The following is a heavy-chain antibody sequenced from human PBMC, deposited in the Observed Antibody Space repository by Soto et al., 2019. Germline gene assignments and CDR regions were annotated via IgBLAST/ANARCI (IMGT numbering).Heavy chain of an antibody. CDR2: ISPTGEQR. CDR1: RFTFRNYG. J-gene: IGHJ6*02. V-gene: IGHV3-23*01. Sequence: GGSLRLSCAASRFTFRNYGMSWVRQGPGKGLEWVSGISPTGEQRFYVDSVKGRFFISRDNSQNTLSLEMSNLRADDTAVYYCATRYGSGSSSPLNSYYGMDIWGQGTSVTVSS. D-gene: IGHD3-10*01. CDR3: ATRYGSGSSSPLNSYYGMDI.